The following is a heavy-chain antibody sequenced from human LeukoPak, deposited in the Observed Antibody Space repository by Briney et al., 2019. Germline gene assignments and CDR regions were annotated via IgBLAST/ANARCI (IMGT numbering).Heavy chain of an antibody. D-gene: IGHD2-15*01. Sequence: SETLSLTCTVSGYSISSGYYWGWIRQPPGKGLEWIGSIYHSGSTYYNPSLKSRVTISVDTSKNQFSLKLSSVTAADTAVYYCARGHQVVAARYYFDYWGQGTLVTVSS. V-gene: IGHV4-38-2*02. CDR3: ARGHQVVAARYYFDY. J-gene: IGHJ4*02. CDR2: IYHSGST. CDR1: GYSISSGYY.